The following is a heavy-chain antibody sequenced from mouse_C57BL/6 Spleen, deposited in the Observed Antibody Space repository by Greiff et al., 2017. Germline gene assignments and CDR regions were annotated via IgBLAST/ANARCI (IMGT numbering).Heavy chain of an antibody. CDR3: ARGDYAWFAY. CDR2: IYPGDGDT. CDR1: GYAFSSSW. J-gene: IGHJ3*01. V-gene: IGHV1-82*01. Sequence: QVQLQQSGPELVKPGASVKISCKASGYAFSSSWMNWVKQRPGKGLEWIGRIYPGDGDTNYIGKFKGKATLTADKSSSTAYMQRSSLTSEDSAVXFCARGDYAWFAYWGQGTLVTVSA. D-gene: IGHD2-4*01.